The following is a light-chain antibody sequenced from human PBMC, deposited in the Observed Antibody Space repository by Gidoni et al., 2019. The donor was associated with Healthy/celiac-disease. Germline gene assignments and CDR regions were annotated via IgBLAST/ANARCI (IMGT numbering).Light chain of an antibody. CDR2: DVS. J-gene: IGLJ2*01. CDR1: SSDVGGYNY. CDR3: CSYAGSYTKV. V-gene: IGLV2-11*01. Sequence: QSALTQPRSVSGPPGQSVTISCTGTSSDVGGYNYVSWYQQHPGKAPKLMIYDVSKRPPGVPDRFSGSKSGNTASLTISGLQAEDEADYYCCSYAGSYTKVFGGGTKLTVL.